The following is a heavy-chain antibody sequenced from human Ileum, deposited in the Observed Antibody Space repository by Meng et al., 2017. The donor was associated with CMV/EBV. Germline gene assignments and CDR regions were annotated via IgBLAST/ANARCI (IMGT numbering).Heavy chain of an antibody. CDR2: IYRGDDK. CDR3: AHFVGGYYPSRPDY. J-gene: IGHJ4*02. D-gene: IGHD1-26*01. CDR1: GFSPSTSGEG. V-gene: IGHV2-5*02. Sequence: QIPLKESGPTLVKPTQPLTLTCSFSGFSPSTSGEGVGWIRQPPGKALEWLALIYRGDDKRYSPSLNSRLTIAKDTSKNEVVLTLTNMGPIDTGTYYCAHFVGGYYPSRPDYWGQGTLVTVSS.